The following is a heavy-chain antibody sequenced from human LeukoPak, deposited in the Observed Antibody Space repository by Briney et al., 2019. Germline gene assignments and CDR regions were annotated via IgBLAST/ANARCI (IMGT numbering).Heavy chain of an antibody. Sequence: SETRSLTCAVYGGSFSGYYWSWIRQPPGKGLEWIGEINHSGSTNYNPSLKSRVTISVDTSKNQFSLKLSSVTAADTAVYYCARGNRGSSWYAIWGQGTMVTVSS. D-gene: IGHD6-13*01. CDR1: GGSFSGYY. CDR2: INHSGST. J-gene: IGHJ3*02. V-gene: IGHV4-34*01. CDR3: ARGNRGSSWYAI.